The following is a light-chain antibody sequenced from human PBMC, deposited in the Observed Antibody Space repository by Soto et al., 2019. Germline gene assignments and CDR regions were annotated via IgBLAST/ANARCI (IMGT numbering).Light chain of an antibody. J-gene: IGLJ1*01. V-gene: IGLV2-14*02. CDR1: SSDVGSYNL. CDR3: CSLTTSHTYV. CDR2: HVT. Sequence: QSVLTQPASVSGSPGQSITISCTGTSSDVGSYNLVSWFQQHPGEAPKLIIYHVTYRPSGVSNRYSGSKSGNSASLTISGLQADDEADYYCCSLTTSHTYVFGSGTKLTVL.